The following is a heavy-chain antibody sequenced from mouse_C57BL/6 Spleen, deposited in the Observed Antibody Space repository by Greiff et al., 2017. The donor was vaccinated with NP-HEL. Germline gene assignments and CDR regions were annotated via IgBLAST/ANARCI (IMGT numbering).Heavy chain of an antibody. CDR1: GFTFSDYG. CDR2: ISSGSSTI. CDR3: ARWDYSNLYAMDY. Sequence: EVKVVESGGGLVKPGGSLKLSCAASGFTFSDYGMHWVRQAPEKGLEWVAYISSGSSTIYYADTVKGRFTISRDNAKNTLFLQMTSLRSEDTAMYYCARWDYSNLYAMDYWGQGTSVTVPS. D-gene: IGHD2-5*01. J-gene: IGHJ4*01. V-gene: IGHV5-17*01.